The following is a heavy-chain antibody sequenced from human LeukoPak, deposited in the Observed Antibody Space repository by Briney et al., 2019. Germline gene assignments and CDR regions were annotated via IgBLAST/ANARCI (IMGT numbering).Heavy chain of an antibody. D-gene: IGHD3-10*01. CDR2: SRNEGHSYST. V-gene: IGHV3-72*01. Sequence: GGSLRLSCAGSGFTFSGHYMDWVRQAPGKGLEWICGSRNEGHSYSTDFPASVRGRASLSRDHSRTSLYLQINSLRPNAPAVYYCVALLRGIGYWGQGTLVTVSS. CDR1: GFTFSGHY. J-gene: IGHJ4*02. CDR3: VALLRGIGY.